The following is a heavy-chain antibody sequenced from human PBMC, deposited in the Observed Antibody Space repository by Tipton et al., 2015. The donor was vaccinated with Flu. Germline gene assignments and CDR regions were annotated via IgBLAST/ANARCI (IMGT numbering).Heavy chain of an antibody. CDR3: TRDLRGYSGYTGGDAFDM. CDR1: GAFSTAYY. CDR2: VHFTGSI. V-gene: IGHV4-59*12. D-gene: IGHD5-12*01. Sequence: TLSLTCSVSGAFSTAYYWNWIRQPPGKGLEWIGYVHFTGSIDYSPSLKSRVTLSVDTSKNQFSLRLSSVTAADTALYYCTRDLRGYSGYTGGDAFDMWGQGIMVIVSS. J-gene: IGHJ3*02.